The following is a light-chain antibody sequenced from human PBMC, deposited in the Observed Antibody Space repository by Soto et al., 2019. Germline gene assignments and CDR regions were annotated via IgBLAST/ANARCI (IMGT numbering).Light chain of an antibody. CDR2: AAS. Sequence: IHMTHSPSSLCASLGDIVTITFRASQSISSYLNWYQQKPGKAPKLLIYAASSLQSGVPSRFSGSGSGTDFTLTISSLQPEDFATYYCQQSYSTPVTFGGGTKVDIK. CDR1: QSISSY. V-gene: IGKV1-39*01. J-gene: IGKJ4*01. CDR3: QQSYSTPVT.